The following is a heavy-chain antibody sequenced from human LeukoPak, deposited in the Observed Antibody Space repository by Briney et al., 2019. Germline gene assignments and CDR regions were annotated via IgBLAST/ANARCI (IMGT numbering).Heavy chain of an antibody. Sequence: SETLSLTCTVSGYSISSGYYWGWIRQPPGKGLEWIGSIYHSGSTYYNPSLKSRVTISVDTSKNQFSLKLSSVTAADTAVYYCARDRRVHDYGANRQIYYMDVWGRGTTVTVSS. D-gene: IGHD4-17*01. CDR3: ARDRRVHDYGANRQIYYMDV. V-gene: IGHV4-38-2*02. J-gene: IGHJ6*03. CDR1: GYSISSGYY. CDR2: IYHSGST.